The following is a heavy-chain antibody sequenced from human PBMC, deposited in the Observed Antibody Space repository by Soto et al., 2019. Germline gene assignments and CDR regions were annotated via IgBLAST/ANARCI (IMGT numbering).Heavy chain of an antibody. CDR2: IYWDDDK. CDR3: ARMYYYGSGSYYNGFGY. Sequence: QITLKESGPTLVKPTQTLTLTCTFSGFSLRTSGVGVGWIRQPPGKALEWLALIYWDDDKRYSPSLKSRLTITKDPSKTQVVLAMTHMDPVDTATYYCARMYYYGSGSYYNGFGYWGQGTLVTVSS. V-gene: IGHV2-5*02. J-gene: IGHJ4*02. CDR1: GFSLRTSGVG. D-gene: IGHD3-10*01.